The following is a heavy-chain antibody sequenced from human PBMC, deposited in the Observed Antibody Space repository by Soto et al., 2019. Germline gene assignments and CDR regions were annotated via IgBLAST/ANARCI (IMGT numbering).Heavy chain of an antibody. CDR3: ARYYDSTNWYYFDY. D-gene: IGHD6-13*01. CDR2: ISWNGRST. V-gene: IGHV3-20*04. Sequence: EVQLVESGGGVVRPGGSLRLSCAASGFTFDDYGMGWVRQAPGKGLEWVSGISWNGRSTDFAESVKGRFTISRDSAKSSLYLQMNSLRAEDTAFYYCARYYDSTNWYYFDYWGQGTLVTVSS. J-gene: IGHJ4*02. CDR1: GFTFDDYG.